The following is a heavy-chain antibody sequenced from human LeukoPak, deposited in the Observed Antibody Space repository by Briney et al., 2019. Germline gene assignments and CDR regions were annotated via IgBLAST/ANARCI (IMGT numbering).Heavy chain of an antibody. V-gene: IGHV3-21*01. CDR2: TSSTSDYT. D-gene: IGHD1-26*01. Sequence: GGSRRLSCAASGFTFSSYNMNWVRQAPGKGLEWVSSTSSTSDYTYYADSVKGRFTISRDNAKNSLFLQMNSLRAEDTAVYYCGDATSDYWGQGTLVTVSS. CDR3: GDATSDY. J-gene: IGHJ4*02. CDR1: GFTFSSYN.